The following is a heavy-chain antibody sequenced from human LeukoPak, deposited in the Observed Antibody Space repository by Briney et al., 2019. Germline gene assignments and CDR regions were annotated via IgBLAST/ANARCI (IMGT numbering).Heavy chain of an antibody. D-gene: IGHD6-19*01. CDR3: ARISTGYSSGWTEKYYFDY. J-gene: IGHJ4*02. CDR1: GGSFSGYY. Sequence: PSETLSLTCAVYGGSFSGYYWSWIRQPPGKGLEWIGEINHSGSTNYNPSLKSRVTISVDTSKNQFSLKLSSVTAADTAVYYCARISTGYSSGWTEKYYFDYWGQGTLVTVSS. V-gene: IGHV4-34*01. CDR2: INHSGST.